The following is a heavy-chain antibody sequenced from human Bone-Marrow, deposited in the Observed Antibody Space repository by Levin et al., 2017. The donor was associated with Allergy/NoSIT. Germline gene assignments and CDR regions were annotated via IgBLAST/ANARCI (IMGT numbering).Heavy chain of an antibody. CDR2: INPNSGGT. J-gene: IGHJ4*02. CDR1: GYTFTGYY. D-gene: IGHD3-10*01. V-gene: IGHV1-2*02. Sequence: ASVKVSCKASGYTFTGYYMHWVRQAPGQGLEWMGWINPNSGGTNYAQKFQGRVTMTRDTSISTAYMELSRLRSDDTAVYYCARGWPPREGSGSYKKGALVYWGQGTLVTVSS. CDR3: ARGWPPREGSGSYKKGALVY.